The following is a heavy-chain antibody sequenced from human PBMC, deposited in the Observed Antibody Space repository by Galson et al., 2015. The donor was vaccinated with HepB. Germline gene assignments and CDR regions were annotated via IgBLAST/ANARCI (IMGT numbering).Heavy chain of an antibody. V-gene: IGHV3-30*04. J-gene: IGHJ4*02. Sequence: SLRLSCAASGFTFSSYAMHWVRQAPGKGLEWVAVLSSHGDNEYYADSVKGRFTISRDNSENTVYPQMHSLRVEDTAVYYCARTFYFDYWGQGTLVTVSS. D-gene: IGHD3-16*01. CDR2: LSSHGDNE. CDR3: ARTFYFDY. CDR1: GFTFSSYA.